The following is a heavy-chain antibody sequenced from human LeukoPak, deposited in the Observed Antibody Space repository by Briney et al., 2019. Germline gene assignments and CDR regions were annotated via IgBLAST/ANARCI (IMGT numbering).Heavy chain of an antibody. Sequence: PSETLSLTCSVSGGSISPYYWSWIRQPPGKGLEWIGYVYYSGNTNYSPSLKSRATMSVDTSKNQSSLNLNSLTAADTAVYYCARVAYSTPGYYYMDVWGKGTTVTVSS. V-gene: IGHV4-59*01. CDR3: ARVAYSTPGYYYMDV. D-gene: IGHD4-11*01. CDR2: VYYSGNT. J-gene: IGHJ6*03. CDR1: GGSISPYY.